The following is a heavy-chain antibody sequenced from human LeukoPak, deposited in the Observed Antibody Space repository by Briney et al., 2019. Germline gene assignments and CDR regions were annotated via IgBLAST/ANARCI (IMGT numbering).Heavy chain of an antibody. J-gene: IGHJ4*02. CDR1: GFAFGSEA. CDR2: IYSGGST. Sequence: GGSLRLSCAVSGFAFGSEAMSWVRQAPGKGLEWVSVIYSGGSTYYADSVKGRFTISRDNSKNTLYLQMNSLRAEDTAVYYCARTMATIFPYFDFWGQGTLVTVSS. V-gene: IGHV3-53*01. CDR3: ARTMATIFPYFDF. D-gene: IGHD5-24*01.